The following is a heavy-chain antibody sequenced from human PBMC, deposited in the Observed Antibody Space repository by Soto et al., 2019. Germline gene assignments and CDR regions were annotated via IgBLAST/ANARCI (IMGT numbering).Heavy chain of an antibody. CDR2: ISSSSSTI. J-gene: IGHJ6*02. CDR1: GFTFSSYS. D-gene: IGHD6-13*01. Sequence: EVQLVESGGGLVQPGGSLRLSCAASGFTFSSYSMNWVRQAPGKGLEWVSYISSSSSTIYYADSVKGRFTISRDKAKNSPYLQMDSQRDEDTAVYYCASLAAAADYYYGMDVWGQGTTVTVSS. CDR3: ASLAAAADYYYGMDV. V-gene: IGHV3-48*02.